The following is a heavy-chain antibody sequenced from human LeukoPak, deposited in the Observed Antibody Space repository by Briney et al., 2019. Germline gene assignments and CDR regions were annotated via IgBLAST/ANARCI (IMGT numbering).Heavy chain of an antibody. J-gene: IGHJ4*02. V-gene: IGHV3-48*01. Sequence: SGGSLRLSCAASGFTFSSYSMNWVRQAPGKGLEWVSYISSSSSTIYYADSVKGRFTISRDNAKNSLYMQMNSLRAEDTAVYYCARVCRTSCDDYWGQETLVTVSS. CDR1: GFTFSSYS. D-gene: IGHD2-2*01. CDR2: ISSSSSTI. CDR3: ARVCRTSCDDY.